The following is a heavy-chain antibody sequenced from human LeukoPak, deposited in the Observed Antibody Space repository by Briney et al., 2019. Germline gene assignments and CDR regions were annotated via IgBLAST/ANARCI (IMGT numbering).Heavy chain of an antibody. D-gene: IGHD3-22*01. Sequence: LRLSCAASGFTFNNYAMHWVRQPPGKGLEWIGEINHSGSTNYNPSLKSRVTISVDTSKNQFSLKLSSVTAADTAVYYCARDIRITMSLGLYYYYYMDVWGKGTTVTVSS. CDR3: ARDIRITMSLGLYYYYYMDV. CDR2: INHSGST. V-gene: IGHV4-34*01. J-gene: IGHJ6*03. CDR1: GFTFNNYA.